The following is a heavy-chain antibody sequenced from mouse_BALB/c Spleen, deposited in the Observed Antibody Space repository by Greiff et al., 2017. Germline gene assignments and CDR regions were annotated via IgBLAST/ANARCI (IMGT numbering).Heavy chain of an antibody. V-gene: IGHV1-9*01. Sequence: VKLMESGAELMKPGASVKISCKATGYTFSSYWIEWVKQRPGHGLEWIGEILPGSGSTNYNEKFKGKATFTADTSSNTAYMQLSSLTSEDSAVYYCASGNYAMDYWGQGTSVTVSS. CDR2: ILPGSGST. CDR3: ASGNYAMDY. CDR1: GYTFSSYW. D-gene: IGHD1-1*02. J-gene: IGHJ4*01.